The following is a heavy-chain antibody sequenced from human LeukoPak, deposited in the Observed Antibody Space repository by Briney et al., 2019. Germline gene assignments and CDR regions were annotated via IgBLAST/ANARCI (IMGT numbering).Heavy chain of an antibody. J-gene: IGHJ4*02. CDR3: VKDSSGGYSYGQYFDY. V-gene: IGHV3-30*18. CDR1: GFTFSSYG. CDR2: ISYDGSNK. D-gene: IGHD5-18*01. Sequence: GGSLRLSCAASGFTFSSYGMHWVRQTPGKGLEWVAVISYDGSNKYYADSVKGRFTISRDNSKNTLYLQMNSLRAEDTAVYYCVKDSSGGYSYGQYFDYWGQGTLVTVSS.